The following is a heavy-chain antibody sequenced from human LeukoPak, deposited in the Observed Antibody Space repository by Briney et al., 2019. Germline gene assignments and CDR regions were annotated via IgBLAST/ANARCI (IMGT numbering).Heavy chain of an antibody. Sequence: PGRSLRLFCAASGFTFSSYGMHWVRQAPGKGLEWVAVIWYDGSNKYYADSVKGRFTISRDNSKNTLYLQMNSLRAEDTAVYYCAGDGVPAASTYNWFDPWGQGTLVTVSS. V-gene: IGHV3-33*01. J-gene: IGHJ5*02. CDR1: GFTFSSYG. D-gene: IGHD2-2*01. CDR2: IWYDGSNK. CDR3: AGDGVPAASTYNWFDP.